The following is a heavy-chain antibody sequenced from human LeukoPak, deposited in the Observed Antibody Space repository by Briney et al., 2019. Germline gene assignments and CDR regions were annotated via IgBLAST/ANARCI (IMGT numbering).Heavy chain of an antibody. CDR3: ARVREYDTYGYYY. CDR1: GFTLSGYW. CDR2: IKSDGRT. V-gene: IGHV3-74*01. D-gene: IGHD5-18*01. Sequence: GGSLRLSCAASGFTLSGYWMHWVRQAPGKGLVWVSRIKSDGRTNYADSVKGRFTISRDNAKNTVSLQMNSLRAEDTGVYYCARVREYDTYGYYYWGQGALVTVSS. J-gene: IGHJ4*02.